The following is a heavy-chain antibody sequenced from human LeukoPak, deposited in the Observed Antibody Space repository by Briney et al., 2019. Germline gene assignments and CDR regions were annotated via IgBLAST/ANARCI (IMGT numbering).Heavy chain of an antibody. CDR3: TRENWYIDY. CDR2: ISNSNGNT. CDR1: GFTFSSYA. Sequence: PGGSLKLSCAASGFTFSSYAMSWVRQAPGKGLEWVSTISNSNGNTYYADFVKGRFTISRDNAKNSLYLQMNSLRAEDAAVYYCTRENWYIDYWGQGNLVTVSS. V-gene: IGHV3-23*01. J-gene: IGHJ4*02.